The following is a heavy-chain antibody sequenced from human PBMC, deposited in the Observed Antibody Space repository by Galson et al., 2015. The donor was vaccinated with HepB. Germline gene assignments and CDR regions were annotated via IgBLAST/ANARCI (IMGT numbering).Heavy chain of an antibody. CDR3: ARDPPLGTPFDY. CDR1: GFTFGSYN. CDR2: ISGSGSYI. D-gene: IGHD7-27*01. J-gene: IGHJ4*02. Sequence: SLRLSCAASGFTFGSYNMYWVRQAPGRGLEWVSSISGSGSYIFYADSVRGRLTISRDNAKNSLYLQMNSLRAEDTAAYYCARDPPLGTPFDYWGQGTLVTVSS. V-gene: IGHV3-21*01.